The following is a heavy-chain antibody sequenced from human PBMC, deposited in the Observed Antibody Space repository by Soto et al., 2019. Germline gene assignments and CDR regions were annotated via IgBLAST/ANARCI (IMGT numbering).Heavy chain of an antibody. V-gene: IGHV3-23*01. CDR3: AKTLPGADY. D-gene: IGHD3-10*01. CDR1: GFIFSSYA. CDR2: ISGSGVST. J-gene: IGHJ4*02. Sequence: EVQLLESGGGLVQPGGSLRLSCAGSGFIFSSYAMSWVRQAPGKGLEWVSAISGSGVSTYYADSVKGRFTISRDNSKNTVYLQMNSLRAEDTAIYYCAKTLPGADYWGQGTLVTVSS.